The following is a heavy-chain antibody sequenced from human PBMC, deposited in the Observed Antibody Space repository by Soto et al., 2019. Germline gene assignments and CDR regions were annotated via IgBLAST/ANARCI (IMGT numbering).Heavy chain of an antibody. Sequence: SETLSLTCTVSGGSISSYYWSWIRQPPGKGLEWIGYIYYSGSTNYNPSLKSRVTISVDTSKNQFSLKLSSVTAADTAVYYCAREVRYFDWLSPDYYGMDVWGQGTTVT. V-gene: IGHV4-59*01. CDR3: AREVRYFDWLSPDYYGMDV. CDR1: GGSISSYY. J-gene: IGHJ6*02. CDR2: IYYSGST. D-gene: IGHD3-9*01.